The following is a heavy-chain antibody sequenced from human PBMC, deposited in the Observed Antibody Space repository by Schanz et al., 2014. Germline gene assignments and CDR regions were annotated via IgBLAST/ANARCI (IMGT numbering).Heavy chain of an antibody. D-gene: IGHD6-13*01. V-gene: IGHV3-11*06. J-gene: IGHJ6*02. Sequence: QVQLVESGGGFVKPGGSLRLSCAASGFTFSDYYMSWIRQAPGKGLEWVSYVGSSSSYTHYADSVKGRFTISRDNAKNSQNPEMNSLRAEDTAVYYCAREFLLEQLVYSHYFYAMGVWGQGTTVTVSS. CDR3: AREFLLEQLVYSHYFYAMGV. CDR1: GFTFSDYY. CDR2: VGSSSSYT.